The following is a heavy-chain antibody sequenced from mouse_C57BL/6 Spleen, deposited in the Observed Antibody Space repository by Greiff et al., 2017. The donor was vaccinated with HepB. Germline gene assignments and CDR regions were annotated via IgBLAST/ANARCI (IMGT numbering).Heavy chain of an antibody. CDR2: IYPSDSET. Sequence: QVQLQQPGAELVRPGSSVKLSCKASGYTFTSYWMDWVKQRPGQGLEWIGNIYPSDSETHYNQKFRDKATLTVDKSSSTAYMQLSSLTSEDSAVYYCARHYYGSSWDYWGQGTTLTVSS. CDR1: GYTFTSYW. D-gene: IGHD1-1*01. J-gene: IGHJ2*01. CDR3: ARHYYGSSWDY. V-gene: IGHV1-61*01.